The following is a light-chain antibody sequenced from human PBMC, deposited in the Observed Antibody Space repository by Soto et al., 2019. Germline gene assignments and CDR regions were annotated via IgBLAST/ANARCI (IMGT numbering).Light chain of an antibody. Sequence: ETVMTQSPAILSVSPGERATLSCRASHSVGSTLAWYQQKPGQAPRLLIYGASTRATGIPDRFSGSGSGTEFTLTISRLQSEDFAVYYCQKYNNWPPLTFGGGTKVDI. J-gene: IGKJ4*01. CDR3: QKYNNWPPLT. CDR2: GAS. V-gene: IGKV3D-15*01. CDR1: HSVGST.